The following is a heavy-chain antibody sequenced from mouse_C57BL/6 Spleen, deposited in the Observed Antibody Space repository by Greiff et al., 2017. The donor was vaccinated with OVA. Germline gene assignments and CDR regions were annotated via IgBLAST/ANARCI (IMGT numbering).Heavy chain of an antibody. CDR3: ASKDLANSDC. CDR2: INPNNGGT. CDR1: GYTFTDYY. J-gene: IGHJ2*01. V-gene: IGHV1-26*01. Sequence: VQLQQSGPELVKPGASVKISCKASGYTFTDYYMNWVKQSHGKSLEWIGDINPNNGGTSYNQKFKGKATLTVDKSSSTAYMELRSLTSEDSAVYYCASKDLANSDCWGKGTTLTVSS. D-gene: IGHD1-1*01.